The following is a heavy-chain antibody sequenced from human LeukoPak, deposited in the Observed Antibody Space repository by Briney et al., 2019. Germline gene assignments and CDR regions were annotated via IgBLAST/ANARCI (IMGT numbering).Heavy chain of an antibody. CDR1: GFTSSSYG. Sequence: GGSLRLSCAAPGFTSSSYGMSWVCPAPGRRRGWVSPIIGIVGGTYYTDSVKGGFTISRDNSKNTLYLQMNSLRAEDTAVYYCAKLASLGGRGDYWGQGTLVTVSS. CDR2: IIGIVGGT. J-gene: IGHJ4*02. CDR3: AKLASLGGRGDY. D-gene: IGHD3-16*01. V-gene: IGHV3-23*01.